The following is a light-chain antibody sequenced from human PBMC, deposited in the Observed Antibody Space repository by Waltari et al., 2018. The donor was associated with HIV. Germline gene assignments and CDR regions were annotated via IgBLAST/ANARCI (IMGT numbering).Light chain of an antibody. CDR1: NSHIGGYPY. Sequence: QSALTQPAPVSGSPGRSITIYCTGTNSHIGGYPYVSGYQHQPDIAPKLILYDVTTRPSGVSDRFSGSKSGNTASLTISGLLAEDEADYYCSSYASNTYVVFGGGTKLTVL. CDR3: SSYASNTYVV. V-gene: IGLV2-14*01. J-gene: IGLJ2*01. CDR2: DVT.